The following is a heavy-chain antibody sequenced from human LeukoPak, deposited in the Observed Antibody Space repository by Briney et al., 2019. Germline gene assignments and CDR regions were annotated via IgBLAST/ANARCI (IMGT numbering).Heavy chain of an antibody. J-gene: IGHJ4*02. CDR2: IYYSGST. CDR3: ARGGSSGDYVRSPEYYFDY. CDR1: RGSLSRGGYY. Sequence: PSQTLSLTRTFSRGSLSRGGYYWRWIRQHPGKGLEWIGYIYYSGSTYYNPSLKSRVTISVDTSKNQFSLKLSSVTAADTAVYYCARGGSSGDYVRSPEYYFDYWGQGTLVTVSS. V-gene: IGHV4-31*03. D-gene: IGHD4-17*01.